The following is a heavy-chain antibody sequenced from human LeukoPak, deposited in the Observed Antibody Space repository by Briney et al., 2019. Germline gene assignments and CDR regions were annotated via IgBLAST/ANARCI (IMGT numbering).Heavy chain of an antibody. CDR1: GGSFSGYY. Sequence: QPSETLSLTCAVYGGSFSGYYWSWIRQPPGKGLEWIGEINHSGSTNYNPSLKSRVTISVDTSKNQFSLKLGSVTAADTAVYYCARVESGFDPWGQGTLVTVSS. J-gene: IGHJ5*02. CDR3: ARVESGFDP. V-gene: IGHV4-34*01. CDR2: INHSGST.